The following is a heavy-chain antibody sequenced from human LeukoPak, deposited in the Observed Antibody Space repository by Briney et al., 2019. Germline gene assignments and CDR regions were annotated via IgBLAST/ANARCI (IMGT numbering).Heavy chain of an antibody. CDR3: ARTGRGGVLRYFDWLLPGAFDI. V-gene: IGHV4-39*01. J-gene: IGHJ3*02. D-gene: IGHD3-9*01. Sequence: PSETLSLTCTVSGGSISSSSYYWGWIRQPPGKGLEWIGSIYYSGSTYYNPSLKSRVTISVDTSKNQFSLKLSSVTAADTAVYYCARTGRGGVLRYFDWLLPGAFDIWGQGTMVTVSS. CDR1: GGSISSSSYY. CDR2: IYYSGST.